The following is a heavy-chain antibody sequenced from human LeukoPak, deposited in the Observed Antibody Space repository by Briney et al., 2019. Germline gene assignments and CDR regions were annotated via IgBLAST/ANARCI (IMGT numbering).Heavy chain of an antibody. V-gene: IGHV3-23*01. J-gene: IGHJ4*02. CDR3: ATRVSTSRSFDY. Sequence: GVSLRLSCAASGFTFSSYAMSRVRQAPGKGLEWVSAIRGSGGSTYYADSVQGRFTISRDNSKNTLYLQMNSLRAEDTAVYYCATRVSTSRSFDYWGQGTLVTVSS. CDR2: IRGSGGST. CDR1: GFTFSSYA.